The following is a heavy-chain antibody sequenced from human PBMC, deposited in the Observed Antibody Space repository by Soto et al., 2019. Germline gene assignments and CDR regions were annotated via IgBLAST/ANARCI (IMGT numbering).Heavy chain of an antibody. CDR2: IYYSGST. CDR1: GGSISSSSYY. V-gene: IGHV4-39*01. D-gene: IGHD6-13*01. J-gene: IGHJ5*02. Sequence: SETLSLTCTVSGGSISSSSYYWGWIRQPPGKGLEWIGSIYYSGSTYYNPSLKSRVTISVDTSKNQFSLKLSSVTAADTAVYYCARHWGTLVAAAGFFTWGQGTLVTVSS. CDR3: ARHWGTLVAAAGFFT.